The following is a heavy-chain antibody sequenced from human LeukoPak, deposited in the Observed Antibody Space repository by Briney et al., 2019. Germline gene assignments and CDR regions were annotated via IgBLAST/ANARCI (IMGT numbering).Heavy chain of an antibody. V-gene: IGHV3-15*01. J-gene: IGHJ4*02. D-gene: IGHD6-19*01. CDR3: TTREIAVAGTVPY. CDR2: IKSKTDGGTT. Sequence: PSETLSLTCAVSGASISGSNYYWGWIRQPPGKGLEWVGRIKSKTDGGTTDYAAPVKGRFTISRDDSKNTLYLQMNSLKTEDTAVYYCTTREIAVAGTVPYWGQGTLVTVSS. CDR1: GASISGSNYY.